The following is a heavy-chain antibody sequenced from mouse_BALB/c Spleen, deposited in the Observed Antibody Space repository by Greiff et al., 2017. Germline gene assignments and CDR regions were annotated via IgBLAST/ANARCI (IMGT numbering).Heavy chain of an antibody. D-gene: IGHD1-1*01. J-gene: IGHJ4*01. CDR3: ARDDYGSPMDY. CDR2: ISSGSSTI. Sequence: EVMLVESGGGLVQPGGSRKLSCAASGFTFSSFGMHWVRQAPEKGLEWVAYISSGSSTIYYADTVKGRFTISRDNPKNTLFLQMTSLRSEDTAMYYCARDDYGSPMDYWGQGTSVTVSS. V-gene: IGHV5-17*02. CDR1: GFTFSSFG.